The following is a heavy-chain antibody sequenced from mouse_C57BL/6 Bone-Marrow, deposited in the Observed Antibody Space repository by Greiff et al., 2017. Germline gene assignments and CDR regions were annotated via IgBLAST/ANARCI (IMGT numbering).Heavy chain of an antibody. D-gene: IGHD2-13*01. CDR1: GYTFTSYW. Sequence: QVQLQQPGAELVKPGASVKMSCKASGYTFTSYWITWVKQRPGQGLEWIGDIYPGSGSTAYNEKFKSKATLTVDPSYSTAYMQLSSLTSEDSAVYYCARPDSYWYFDVWGTGTTVTVSS. CDR2: IYPGSGST. CDR3: ARPDSYWYFDV. J-gene: IGHJ1*03. V-gene: IGHV1-55*01.